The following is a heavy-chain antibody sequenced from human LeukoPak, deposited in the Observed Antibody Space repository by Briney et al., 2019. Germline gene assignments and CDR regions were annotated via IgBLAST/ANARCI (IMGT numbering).Heavy chain of an antibody. CDR2: ISYDGSNK. Sequence: GGSLRLSCAASGFTFSGYGMHWVRQAPGKGLEWVAVISYDGSNKYYADSVKGRFTISRDNSKNTLYLQMNSLRAEDTAVYYCAKALSKLVLGMDVWGQGTTVTVSS. J-gene: IGHJ6*02. CDR1: GFTFSGYG. CDR3: AKALSKLVLGMDV. D-gene: IGHD6-6*01. V-gene: IGHV3-30*18.